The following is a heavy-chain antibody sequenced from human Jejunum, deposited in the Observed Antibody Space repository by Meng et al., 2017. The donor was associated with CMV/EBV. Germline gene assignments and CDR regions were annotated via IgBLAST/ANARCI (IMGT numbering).Heavy chain of an antibody. J-gene: IGHJ4*02. CDR3: ARGPGASTREGFDY. V-gene: IGHV4-4*07. CDR2: FYSSDTY. CDR1: GGSVNNYY. Sequence: QGHLQESGPGLVKPSETLSPTCTVSGGSVNNYYWSWIRQSAGKGLEWIGRFYSSDTYNYHPSLDSRVTMSLDTSKNQFSLNLRSVTAADTATYYCARGPGASTREGFDYWGLGTLVTVSS. D-gene: IGHD1-26*01.